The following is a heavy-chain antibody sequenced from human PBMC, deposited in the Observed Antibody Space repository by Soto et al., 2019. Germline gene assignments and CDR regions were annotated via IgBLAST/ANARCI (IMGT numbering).Heavy chain of an antibody. CDR2: ISGGGDNT. CDR1: AFTFSSYG. Sequence: GGSLRLSCAASAFTFSSYGMSWVRQAPGKGLEWVSAISGGGDNTYYADSVKGRFTISRDNSKNTLYLQMNSLTAEDTAVYYCAKTLNYYGSGSPDYWGQGTLVTVSS. CDR3: AKTLNYYGSGSPDY. V-gene: IGHV3-23*01. D-gene: IGHD3-10*01. J-gene: IGHJ4*02.